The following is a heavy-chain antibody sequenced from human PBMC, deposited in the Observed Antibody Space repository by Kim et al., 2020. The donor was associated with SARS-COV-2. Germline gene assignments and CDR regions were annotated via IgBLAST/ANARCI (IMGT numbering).Heavy chain of an antibody. CDR1: GFMFTKAW. Sequence: GGSLRLSCAASGFMFTKAWMSWVRQAPGKGLEWVGLIRSKPDGGTTDYAAPVKGRFTISRDESKTTVYLQMDSMKTEDTAVYYCTTDLRKHDGDKHFDCYYIDTWGGGTAVTVSS. J-gene: IGHJ6*03. CDR3: TTDLRKHDGDKHFDCYYIDT. D-gene: IGHD7-27*01. CDR2: IRSKPDGGTT. V-gene: IGHV3-15*01.